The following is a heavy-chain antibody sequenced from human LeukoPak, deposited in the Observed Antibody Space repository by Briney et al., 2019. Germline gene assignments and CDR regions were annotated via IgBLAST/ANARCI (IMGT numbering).Heavy chain of an antibody. J-gene: IGHJ1*01. Sequence: GGSLRLSCAASGFTFSTYWMHWVRQAPGKGLVWVSRSKSDGGTNYADSVKGRFTISRDNAKKTVSLQMNSLRPEDTGVYYCARAPSEIGGYYPEYFRHWGQGTLVTVSS. CDR2: SKSDGGT. D-gene: IGHD3-22*01. CDR3: ARAPSEIGGYYPEYFRH. V-gene: IGHV3-74*01. CDR1: GFTFSTYW.